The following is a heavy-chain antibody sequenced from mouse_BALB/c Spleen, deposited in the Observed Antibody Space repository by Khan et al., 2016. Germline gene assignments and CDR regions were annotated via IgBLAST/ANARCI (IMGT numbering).Heavy chain of an antibody. V-gene: IGHV5-4*02. J-gene: IGHJ1*01. CDR2: ISDGGGYT. CDR3: GRTHGTYGYFGV. Sequence: EVELVESGGGLVRPGGSLRLSCAASGFSFTNYYMYWVRQTPEKRLEWVVSISDGGGYTYYSDSVKGRFTISIDNSKNNLYLQMNSLRSEDTATYGCGRTHGTYGYFGVWGAGTTVTVSS. CDR1: GFSFTNYY. D-gene: IGHD2-1*01.